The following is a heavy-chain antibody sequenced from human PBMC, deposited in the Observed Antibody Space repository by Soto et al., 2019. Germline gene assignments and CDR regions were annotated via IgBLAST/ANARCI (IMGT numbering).Heavy chain of an antibody. CDR3: ARDSLCATDGDY. Sequence: QVQLVQSGAEVKKPGSSVKVSCKASGGTFSSYTISWVRQAPGQGLEWMGRIIPILGIANYAQKFQGRVTITADKYTSTAYMELSSLRSEDTAVYYCARDSLCATDGDYWGQGTLVTVSS. CDR2: IIPILGIA. V-gene: IGHV1-69*08. CDR1: GGTFSSYT. J-gene: IGHJ4*02.